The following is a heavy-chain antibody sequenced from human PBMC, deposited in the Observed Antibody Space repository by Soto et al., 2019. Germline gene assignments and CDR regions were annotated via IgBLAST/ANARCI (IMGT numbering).Heavy chain of an antibody. V-gene: IGHV3-53*01. J-gene: IGHJ5*02. CDR1: GFSVSSNY. Sequence: GGSLRLSCAISGFSVSSNYLSWVRQAPGKGLEWVSVHYSGGSTYYADSVQGRFTISRDKSNNTLHLQMRRVRAEDTAVYFCARHRHPRGTVGATSPLDPWGQGTQVTVSS. CDR3: ARHRHPRGTVGATSPLDP. D-gene: IGHD1-26*01. CDR2: HYSGGST.